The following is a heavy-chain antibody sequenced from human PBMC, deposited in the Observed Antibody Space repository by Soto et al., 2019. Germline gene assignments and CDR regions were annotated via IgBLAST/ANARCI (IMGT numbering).Heavy chain of an antibody. CDR2: IYWDDDK. CDR3: AHTLPPWGGMDV. J-gene: IGHJ6*02. CDR1: GFSLSTSGVG. V-gene: IGHV2-5*02. D-gene: IGHD7-27*01. Sequence: QITLKESGPTLVKPTQTLTLTCTFSGFSLSTSGVGVGWIRQPPGKALEWLALIYWDDDKRYSPSLKRRLTILKGXSKNQVVLTMTNMDPVDTATYYCAHTLPPWGGMDVWGQGTTVTVSS.